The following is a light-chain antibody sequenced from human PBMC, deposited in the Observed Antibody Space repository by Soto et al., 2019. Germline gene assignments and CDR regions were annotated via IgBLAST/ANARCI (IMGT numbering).Light chain of an antibody. V-gene: IGKV1-12*01. J-gene: IGKJ5*01. CDR1: QSISSW. CDR3: QQGDSFPIT. Sequence: DIQMTQSPSSVSASVGDRVTITCRASQSISSWLAWYQQKPGTVPKLLIYAASSLQSGVPSRFSGSGAGTEFTLTITSLQPEDFGTYDCQQGDSFPITFGQGTRLEIK. CDR2: AAS.